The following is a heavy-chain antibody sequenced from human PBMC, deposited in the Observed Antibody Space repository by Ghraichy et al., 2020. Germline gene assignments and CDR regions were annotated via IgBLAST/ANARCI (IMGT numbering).Heavy chain of an antibody. CDR3: ARRSGYSSSSKNRWFDP. V-gene: IGHV4-34*01. J-gene: IGHJ5*02. CDR1: GRSFSGYY. CDR2: INHSGST. Sequence: SQTLSLTCAVYGRSFSGYYWSWIRQPPGKGLEWIGEINHSGSTNYNPSLKSRVTISVDTSKNQFSLKLSSVTAADTAVYYCARRSGYSSSSKNRWFDPWGQGTLVTVSS. D-gene: IGHD6-6*01.